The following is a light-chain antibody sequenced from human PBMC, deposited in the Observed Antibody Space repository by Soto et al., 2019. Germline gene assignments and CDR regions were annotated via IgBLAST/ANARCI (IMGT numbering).Light chain of an antibody. CDR2: DNN. Sequence: NFMLTQPHSVSESPGKTVTISCTRSSGSIASDYVHWYQQRPGSAPTTLIYDNNLRPSGVPDRFSGSIDSSSNSASLTISGLKTEDEADDYCQSYDDPKIFGGGTKLTVL. CDR3: QSYDDPKI. CDR1: SGSIASDY. J-gene: IGLJ2*01. V-gene: IGLV6-57*04.